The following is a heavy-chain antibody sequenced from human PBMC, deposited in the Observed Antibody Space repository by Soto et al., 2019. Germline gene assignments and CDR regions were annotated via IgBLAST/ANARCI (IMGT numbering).Heavy chain of an antibody. Sequence: VASVKVSCKASGYTFTSYGISCVRQAPGQGLEWMGWISAYNGNTNYAQKLQGRVTMTTDTSTSTAYMELRSLRSDDTAVYYCARDPSLFPYSSSWYPYWGQGALVTVSS. CDR2: ISAYNGNT. J-gene: IGHJ4*02. CDR1: GYTFTSYG. CDR3: ARDPSLFPYSSSWYPY. V-gene: IGHV1-18*04. D-gene: IGHD6-13*01.